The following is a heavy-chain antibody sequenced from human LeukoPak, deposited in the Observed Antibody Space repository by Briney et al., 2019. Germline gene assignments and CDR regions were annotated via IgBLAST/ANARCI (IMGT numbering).Heavy chain of an antibody. V-gene: IGHV1-69*05. CDR3: ARGDYYDSGIYPAFD. Sequence: GASVKVSCKASGGTFSSYAISWVRQAPGQGLEWTGGITPIFGTANYAQKFQGRVTITTDESTSTAYMELSSLRSEDTAVYYCARGDYYDSGIYPAFDWGQGTLVTVSS. CDR2: ITPIFGTA. CDR1: GGTFSSYA. D-gene: IGHD3-10*01. J-gene: IGHJ4*02.